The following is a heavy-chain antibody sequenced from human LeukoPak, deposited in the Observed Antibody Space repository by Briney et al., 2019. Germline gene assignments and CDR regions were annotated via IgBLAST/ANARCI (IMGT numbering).Heavy chain of an antibody. CDR2: IYTSGST. CDR1: GGSISSGSYY. Sequence: PSQTLSLTCTVSGGSISSGSYYWSWIRQPAGKGLEWIGRIYTSGSTNYNPSLKSRVTISVDTSKNQFSPKLSSVTAADTAVYYCAGEGSRYCSGGSCYFSWGQGTLVTVSS. CDR3: AGEGSRYCSGGSCYFS. V-gene: IGHV4-61*02. J-gene: IGHJ5*02. D-gene: IGHD2-15*01.